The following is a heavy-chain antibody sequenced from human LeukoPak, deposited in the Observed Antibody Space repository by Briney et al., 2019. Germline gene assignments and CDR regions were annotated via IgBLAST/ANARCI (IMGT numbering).Heavy chain of an antibody. D-gene: IGHD6-13*01. CDR2: IYYTGTT. CDR1: GGSISSAAYY. Sequence: SETLSLTCTVAGGSISSAAYYWGWVRHPPGNGLDWIGSIYYTGTTYYSPSLQTRATLSFDTSKNQFSLKLTSVTAADTAVYFCARRPIAAGNNWFDPWGQGTLVTVSS. CDR3: ARRPIAAGNNWFDP. V-gene: IGHV4-39*01. J-gene: IGHJ5*02.